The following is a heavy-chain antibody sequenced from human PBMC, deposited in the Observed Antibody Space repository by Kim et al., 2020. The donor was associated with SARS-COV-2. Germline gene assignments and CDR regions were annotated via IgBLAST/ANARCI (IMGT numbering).Heavy chain of an antibody. D-gene: IGHD3-22*01. J-gene: IGHJ4*02. V-gene: IGHV5-10-1*01. CDR3: ASVYYDSGGYYGH. Sequence: YSPSFQGHVTISADKSISTAYLQWSSLKASDTAMYYCASVYYDSGGYYGHWGQGTLVTVSS.